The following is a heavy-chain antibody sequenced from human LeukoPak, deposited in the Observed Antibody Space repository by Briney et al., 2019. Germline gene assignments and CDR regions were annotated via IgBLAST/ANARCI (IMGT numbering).Heavy chain of an antibody. V-gene: IGHV4-34*01. D-gene: IGHD6-19*01. CDR3: ARAGSGWSRTFDY. J-gene: IGHJ4*02. CDR1: GGSFSGYY. CDR2: INHSGST. Sequence: PSETLSLTCAVYGGSFSGYYWSWIRQPPGKGLEWIGEINHSGSTNYNPSLKSRVTISVDTSKNQFSLKLSSVTAADTAVYYCARAGSGWSRTFDYWGQGTLVTVSS.